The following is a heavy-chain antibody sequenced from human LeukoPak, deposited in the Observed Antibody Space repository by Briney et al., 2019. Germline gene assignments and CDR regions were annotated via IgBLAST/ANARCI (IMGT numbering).Heavy chain of an antibody. CDR2: IWSDGSNQ. V-gene: IGHV3-33*01. CDR3: ARDLGGLENY. CDR1: GFTFSTFA. Sequence: PGGSLRLSCAASGFTFSTFAMHWVRQAPGKGLEWVAVIWSDGSNQYYADSVRGRFTISRDYSKNTLYLHMNNLRAEDTAVYYFARDLGGLENYWSQGTLVTVSS. J-gene: IGHJ4*02. D-gene: IGHD4-23*01.